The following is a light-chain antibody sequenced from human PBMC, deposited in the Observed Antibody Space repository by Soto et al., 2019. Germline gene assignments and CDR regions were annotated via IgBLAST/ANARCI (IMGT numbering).Light chain of an antibody. J-gene: IGLJ1*01. CDR2: EVS. CDR3: SSYTSSSTHNYV. CDR1: SSDIGTYNF. V-gene: IGLV2-14*01. Sequence: QSALTQPASVSGSPGQSITISCTGTSSDIGTYNFVSWYQLHPGKGPKLIIFEVSNRPLGVSDRFSGSKSGYTASLTISDVQTGDEADYYCSSYTSSSTHNYVFGTGTKLTVL.